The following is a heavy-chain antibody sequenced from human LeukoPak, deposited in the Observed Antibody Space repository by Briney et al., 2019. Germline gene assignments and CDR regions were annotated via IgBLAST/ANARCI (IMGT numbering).Heavy chain of an antibody. V-gene: IGHV3-23*01. D-gene: IGHD3-3*01. Sequence: PGGSLRLSCAASGFTFSSYAMSWVRQAPGQGLEWVSAISGSSGSTYYADYVKGRFTISRDTSTNTLYLQMRSLRAEDTAVYYCAKLREYYFWSGYSGRFDYRGQGTMVTVPS. CDR1: GFTFSSYA. CDR3: AKLREYYFWSGYSGRFDY. J-gene: IGHJ4*02. CDR2: ISGSSGST.